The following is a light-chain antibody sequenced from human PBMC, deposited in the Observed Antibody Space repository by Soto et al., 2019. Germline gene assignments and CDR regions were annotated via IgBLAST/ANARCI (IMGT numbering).Light chain of an antibody. CDR3: QQYNNRAYA. J-gene: IGKJ2*01. Sequence: EIMMPQSPDTLSVSPGERANGSCRASQRIGRDFDWFPLKPGQAPRLLIYGASTRAPDVPDRFSGSGSGTEFTLTISSLQSADFAVYYCQQYNNRAYAFGQGTKLEI. CDR1: QRIGRD. CDR2: GAS. V-gene: IGKV3-15*01.